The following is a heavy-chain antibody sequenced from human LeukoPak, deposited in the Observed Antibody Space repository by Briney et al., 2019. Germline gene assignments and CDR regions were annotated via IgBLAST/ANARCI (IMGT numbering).Heavy chain of an antibody. CDR2: ITGSGTNR. J-gene: IGHJ4*02. CDR1: GLTFSNYA. Sequence: PGASLRLSCVASGLTFSNYAMGWVRQAPGKGLEWVSAITGSGTNRYYADSLKGRFTTSRDNSKNTVFLQMNSLRHEDTAIYYCVIWGDYDVLTGYYVPDYWGQGTLVTVAS. CDR3: VIWGDYDVLTGYYVPDY. D-gene: IGHD3-9*01. V-gene: IGHV3-23*01.